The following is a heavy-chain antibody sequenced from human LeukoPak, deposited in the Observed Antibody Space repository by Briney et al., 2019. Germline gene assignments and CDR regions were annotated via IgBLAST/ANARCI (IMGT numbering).Heavy chain of an antibody. Sequence: GGSLRLSCAASGFTFSSYGMHWVRQAPGKGLEWVAFIRYDGSNKYYADSVKGRFTISRDNSKNTLYLQMNTLRSEDTAVYYCAKAPKRGSWYFDYWGQGTLVTVSS. J-gene: IGHJ4*02. CDR2: IRYDGSNK. CDR3: AKAPKRGSWYFDY. CDR1: GFTFSSYG. D-gene: IGHD6-13*01. V-gene: IGHV3-30*02.